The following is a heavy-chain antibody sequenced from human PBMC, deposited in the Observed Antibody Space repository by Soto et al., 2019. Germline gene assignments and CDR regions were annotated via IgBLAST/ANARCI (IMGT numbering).Heavy chain of an antibody. J-gene: IGHJ4*02. Sequence: PGGSLRLSCAASGFMFSAYTMSWVRQAPGKGLEWLSSITSNSDHIDYADSVRGRFTVSRDNARESLYLQMDSLGAEDTGVYYCATPYYYNHWGPGTLVTVSS. CDR3: ATPYYYNH. CDR2: ITSNSDHI. CDR1: GFMFSAYT. V-gene: IGHV3-21*01.